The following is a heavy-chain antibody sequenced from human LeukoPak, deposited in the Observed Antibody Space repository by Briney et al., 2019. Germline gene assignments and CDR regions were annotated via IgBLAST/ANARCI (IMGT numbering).Heavy chain of an antibody. CDR2: ISWNSGSI. CDR3: ARGAHVLMVYAPFDY. D-gene: IGHD2-8*01. J-gene: IGHJ4*02. CDR1: GFTFDDYA. V-gene: IGHV3-9*01. Sequence: GRSLRLSCAASGFTFDDYAMHWVRQAPGKGLEWVSGISWNSGSIGYADSVKGRFTISRDNAKNSLYLQMNSLRAEDTAVYYCARGAHVLMVYAPFDYWGQGTLVTVSS.